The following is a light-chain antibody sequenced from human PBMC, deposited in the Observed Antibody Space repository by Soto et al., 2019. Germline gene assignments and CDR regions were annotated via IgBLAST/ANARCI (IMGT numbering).Light chain of an antibody. Sequence: QSVLTQPPSVSEAPGQRVTISCTGSSSNIGAGYEAHWYQQVPGTAPKLLIYENNNRPSGVPDRFSGSKSGTSASLAITGLQAEEEAEYYCQSYYSSLSGYVFGTGTKVTVL. CDR3: QSYYSSLSGYV. CDR2: ENN. V-gene: IGLV1-40*01. CDR1: SSNIGAGYE. J-gene: IGLJ1*01.